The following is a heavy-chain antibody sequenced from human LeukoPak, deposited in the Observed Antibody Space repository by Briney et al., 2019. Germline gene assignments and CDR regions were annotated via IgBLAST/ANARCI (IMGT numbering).Heavy chain of an antibody. CDR2: ISTSSSYI. CDR1: GYTFTSYS. J-gene: IGHJ4*02. CDR3: ARDLSNYYGSGSL. V-gene: IGHV3-21*01. D-gene: IGHD3-10*01. Sequence: GGSVRVSCTASGYTFTSYSINWVRQAPGQGLEWVSSISTSSSYIYYADSVKGRFTISRDNAKNSLYLQMNSLRAEDTAVYYCARDLSNYYGSGSLWGQGTLVTVSS.